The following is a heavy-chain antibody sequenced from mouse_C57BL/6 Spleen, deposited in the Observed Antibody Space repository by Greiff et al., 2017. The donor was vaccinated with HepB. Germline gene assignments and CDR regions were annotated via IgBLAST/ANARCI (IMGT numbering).Heavy chain of an antibody. D-gene: IGHD2-1*01. J-gene: IGHJ4*01. Sequence: DVKLVESGGGLVKPGGSLKLSCAASGFTFSDYGMHWVRQAPEKGLEWVAYISSGSSTIYYADTVKGRFTISRDNAKNTLFLQMTSLRSEDTAMYYCAKGQIYFSMDYWGQGTSVTVSS. CDR1: GFTFSDYG. CDR3: AKGQIYFSMDY. CDR2: ISSGSSTI. V-gene: IGHV5-17*01.